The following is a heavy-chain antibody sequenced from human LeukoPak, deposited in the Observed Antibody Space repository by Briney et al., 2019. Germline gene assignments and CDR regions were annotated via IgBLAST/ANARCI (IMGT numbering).Heavy chain of an antibody. D-gene: IGHD3-16*02. CDR2: IYYSGST. Sequence: PSETLSLTCTVSGGSISSYYWSWIRQPPGKGLEWIGYIYYSGSTNYNPSLKRRVTISVDTSKNQFSLKLSSVTAADTAVYYCARARDRGPYYYYYYMDVWGKGTTVTVSS. CDR1: GGSISSYY. J-gene: IGHJ6*03. CDR3: ARARDRGPYYYYYYMDV. V-gene: IGHV4-59*01.